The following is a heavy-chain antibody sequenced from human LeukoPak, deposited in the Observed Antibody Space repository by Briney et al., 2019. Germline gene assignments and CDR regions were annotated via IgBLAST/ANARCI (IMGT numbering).Heavy chain of an antibody. CDR3: AKLYDYVWGSYLPGAFDI. V-gene: IGHV3-48*03. Sequence: GGSLRLSCAASGFTFSSYEMNWVRQAPGKGLEWVSYISSSGSTIYYADSVKGRFTISRDNSKNTLYLQMNSLRAEDTAVYYCAKLYDYVWGSYLPGAFDIWGQGTMVTVSS. D-gene: IGHD3-16*02. J-gene: IGHJ3*02. CDR1: GFTFSSYE. CDR2: ISSSGSTI.